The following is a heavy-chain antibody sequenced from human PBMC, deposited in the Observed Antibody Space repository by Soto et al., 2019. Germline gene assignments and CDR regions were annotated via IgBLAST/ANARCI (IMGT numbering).Heavy chain of an antibody. V-gene: IGHV1-46*01. CDR1: GYSFTSYD. CDR3: ARDRGFCSGGTCYMCDY. Sequence: ASVKVSCKASGYSFTSYDMHWVRPAPGPVPEWMGIINPSGGSRRYAQRFQGRVTMTSDTSTSTVYMELSSLRSEDTAVYYCARDRGFCSGGTCYMCDYWGQGTPVTVSA. D-gene: IGHD2-15*01. J-gene: IGHJ4*02. CDR2: INPSGGSR.